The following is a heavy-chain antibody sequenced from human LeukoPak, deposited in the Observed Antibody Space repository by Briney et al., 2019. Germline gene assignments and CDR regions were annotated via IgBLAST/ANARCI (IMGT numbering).Heavy chain of an antibody. CDR2: IYYSGST. V-gene: IGHV4-39*07. J-gene: IGHJ4*02. CDR3: ARVSSGWYRADDY. D-gene: IGHD6-19*01. CDR1: GGSISSSSYY. Sequence: PSETLSLTCTVSGGSISSSSYYWGWIRQPPGKGLEWIGSIYYSGSTYYNPSLKSRVTISVDTSKNQLSLKLSSVTAADTAVYYCARVSSGWYRADDYWGQGTLVTVSS.